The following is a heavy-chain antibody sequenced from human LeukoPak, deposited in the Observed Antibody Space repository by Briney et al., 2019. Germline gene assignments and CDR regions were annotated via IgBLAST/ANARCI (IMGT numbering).Heavy chain of an antibody. CDR1: GFTFRIYR. CDR3: PRDYFYLMDV. Sequence: GGSLRVSCEDSGFTFRIYRLSWVRQAPGKGLEWVANIKHDGSEKYYVDSVKGRFTISRDNAKNSLYLQMNSLRAEDTAVYYCPRDYFYLMDVWGQGTTVTVSS. CDR2: IKHDGSEK. V-gene: IGHV3-7*04. J-gene: IGHJ6*02.